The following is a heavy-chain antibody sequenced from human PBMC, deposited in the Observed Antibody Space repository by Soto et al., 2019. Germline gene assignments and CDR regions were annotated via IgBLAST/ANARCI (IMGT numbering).Heavy chain of an antibody. V-gene: IGHV4-38-2*01. Sequence: SETLSLTCGVSGYSISSGYYWGWIRQPPGKGLEWIGSVYHSGTTYYNPSLKSRVTISLDTSKNQFSLRLTSVTAADTAMYFCTRSLYSSSWYAGSWGQGTQGTVSS. J-gene: IGHJ4*02. D-gene: IGHD6-13*01. CDR1: GYSISSGYY. CDR3: TRSLYSSSWYAGS. CDR2: VYHSGTT.